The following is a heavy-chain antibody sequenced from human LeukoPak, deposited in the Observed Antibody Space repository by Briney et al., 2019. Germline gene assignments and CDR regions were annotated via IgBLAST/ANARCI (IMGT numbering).Heavy chain of an antibody. V-gene: IGHV3-21*01. J-gene: IGHJ4*02. CDR3: ARSSSGSYFLGH. Sequence: GASVKVSCKASGYTFTGYYMHWVRQAPGKGLEWVSSTSSSSSYIYYADSVKGRFTISRDNAKNSLYLQMNSLRGEDTAVYYCARSSSGSYFLGHWGEGPLVRV. CDR1: GYTFTGYY. D-gene: IGHD1-26*01. CDR2: TSSSSSYI.